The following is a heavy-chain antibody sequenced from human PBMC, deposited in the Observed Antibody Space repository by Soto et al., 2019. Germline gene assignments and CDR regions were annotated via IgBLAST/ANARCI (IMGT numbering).Heavy chain of an antibody. Sequence: TQTLSLTCTLSGGALSSGTYYWNWIRQPPGKGLEWMGHIYFTGSPNYNPSLKSRVTMSLDTSRNQFSLKLSSVTAADTAVYYCARALVGGLGDYWGQGTLVTVSS. CDR3: ARALVGGLGDY. CDR2: IYFTGSP. J-gene: IGHJ4*02. V-gene: IGHV4-61*01. CDR1: GGALSSGTYY. D-gene: IGHD1-26*01.